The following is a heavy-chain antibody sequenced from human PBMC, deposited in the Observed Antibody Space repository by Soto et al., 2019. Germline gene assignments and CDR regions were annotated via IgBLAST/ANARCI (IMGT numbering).Heavy chain of an antibody. V-gene: IGHV1-69*06. J-gene: IGHJ5*02. CDR2: IIPMFGTA. D-gene: IGHD6-13*01. CDR3: AREGKVAKYKGDFDP. CDR1: GGIFRSDA. Sequence: GASVKVSCKASGGIFRSDAINWVRQAPGQGLEWMGGIIPMFGTANYAQNFQGRVTITADKSTSTAYMDLSGLRPEDTAMYYCAREGKVAKYKGDFDPWGQGTLVTVSS.